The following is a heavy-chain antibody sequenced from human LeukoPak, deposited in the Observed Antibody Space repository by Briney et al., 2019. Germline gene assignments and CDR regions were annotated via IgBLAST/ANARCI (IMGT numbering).Heavy chain of an antibody. CDR2: INSDGSST. D-gene: IGHD2-15*01. V-gene: IGHV3-74*01. Sequence: GGSLRLSCAASGFTFRSYWMHWVRQAPGKGLVWVSRINSDGSSTSYADSVKGGFTISRDNAKNTLYLRMNSLRAEDTAVYYCATLGYCSGGSCYVAFDIWGQGTMVTVSS. J-gene: IGHJ3*02. CDR1: GFTFRSYW. CDR3: ATLGYCSGGSCYVAFDI.